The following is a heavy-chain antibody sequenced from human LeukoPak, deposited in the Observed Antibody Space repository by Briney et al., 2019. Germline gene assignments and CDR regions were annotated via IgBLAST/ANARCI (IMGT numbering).Heavy chain of an antibody. CDR2: IRYDGSNK. Sequence: GGSLRLSCAASGFTFSSYGMHWVRQAPGKGLEWVAFIRYDGSNKYYADSVKGRFTISRDNSKNTLYLQMNSLRAEDTAVYYCAKEDDILTGYSIDYWGQETLVTVSS. V-gene: IGHV3-30*02. CDR1: GFTFSSYG. CDR3: AKEDDILTGYSIDY. D-gene: IGHD3-9*01. J-gene: IGHJ4*02.